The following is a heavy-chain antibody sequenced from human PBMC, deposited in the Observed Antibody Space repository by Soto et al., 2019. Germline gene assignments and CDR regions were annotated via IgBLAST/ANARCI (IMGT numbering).Heavy chain of an antibody. J-gene: IGHJ5*02. CDR2: VHDSGTT. CDR1: GDSISSYH. Sequence: SETLSLTCSVSGDSISSYHWSWIRQPPGKGLEWIGYVHDSGTTYYNPSLKSRVTISVDTSKNQFSLKLSSVTAADTAVYYCARDGARDANWYDPWGQGTLVTVSS. CDR3: ARDGARDANWYDP. D-gene: IGHD3-16*01. V-gene: IGHV4-59*12.